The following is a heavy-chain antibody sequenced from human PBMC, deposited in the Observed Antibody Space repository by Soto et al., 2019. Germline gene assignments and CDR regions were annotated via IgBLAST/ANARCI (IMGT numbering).Heavy chain of an antibody. J-gene: IGHJ5*02. D-gene: IGHD2-21*01. Sequence: QVHLVESGGGVVQPGRSLRLSCAAAGIPFSSFGMHCVRQGPGKGLEWVAGISHTGSNQYYSDSVKGRFTISKDNSKNTLYLQMDSLRPEDTAVYYCAKDFVTSPLPWGQGTLVTVSS. CDR3: AKDFVTSPLP. CDR2: ISHTGSNQ. CDR1: GIPFSSFG. V-gene: IGHV3-30*18.